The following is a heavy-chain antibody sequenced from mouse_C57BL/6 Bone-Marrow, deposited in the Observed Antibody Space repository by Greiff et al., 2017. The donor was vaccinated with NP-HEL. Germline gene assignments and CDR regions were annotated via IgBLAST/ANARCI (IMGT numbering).Heavy chain of an antibody. CDR1: GFTFSSYA. CDR2: ISDGGSYT. D-gene: IGHD4-1*01. J-gene: IGHJ3*01. Sequence: VQLVESGGGLVKPGGSLKLSCAASGFTFSSYAMSWVRQTPEKRLEWVATISDGGSYTYYPDNVKGRFTISRDNAKNNLYLQMSHLKSEDTAMYYCARDRPLTGAWFAYWGQGTLVTVSA. V-gene: IGHV5-4*01. CDR3: ARDRPLTGAWFAY.